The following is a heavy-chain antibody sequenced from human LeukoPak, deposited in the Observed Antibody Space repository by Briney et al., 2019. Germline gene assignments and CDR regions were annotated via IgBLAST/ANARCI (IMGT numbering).Heavy chain of an antibody. J-gene: IGHJ6*03. CDR1: GFTFSSSA. CDR2: ISSGGAST. CDR3: AKDGDCRGASCDRLYYRYSYMDV. V-gene: IGHV3-23*01. Sequence: GGSLSLSRPASGFTFSSSAMSWVRQAPGKGLEWVSIISSGGASTYYADGVRGRLTISRGTSNTLFLQMNSLRGEDTAVYYCAKDGDCRGASCDRLYYRYSYMDVWGKGTAVSLSS. D-gene: IGHD2-15*01.